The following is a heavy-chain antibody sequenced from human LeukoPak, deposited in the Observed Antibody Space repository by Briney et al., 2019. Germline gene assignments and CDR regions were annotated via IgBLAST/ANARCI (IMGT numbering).Heavy chain of an antibody. Sequence: GGSLRLSCAASGFTFSSYSMNWVRQAPGKGLEWVSSISSSSSYIYYADSVKGRFTVSRDNAKNSLYLQMNSLRAEDTAVYYRARDQLAAAGTFDYWGQGTLVTVSS. CDR1: GFTFSSYS. D-gene: IGHD6-13*01. J-gene: IGHJ4*02. CDR3: ARDQLAAAGTFDY. CDR2: ISSSSSYI. V-gene: IGHV3-21*01.